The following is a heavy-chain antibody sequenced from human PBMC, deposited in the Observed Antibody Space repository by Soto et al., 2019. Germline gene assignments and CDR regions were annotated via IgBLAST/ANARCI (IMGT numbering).Heavy chain of an antibody. D-gene: IGHD3-9*01. CDR3: ARGQLLYFDWLQKSYFDY. CDR2: INHSGST. V-gene: IGHV4-34*01. J-gene: IGHJ4*02. CDR1: GGSFSGYY. Sequence: QVQLQQWGAGLLKPSETLSLTCAVYGGSFSGYYWCWIRQPPGKGLAWIGEINHSGSTNYNPSLKSRGTISVDTSKNQFSLKLSSVTAAVTAVYYCARGQLLYFDWLQKSYFDYWGQGTLVTVSS.